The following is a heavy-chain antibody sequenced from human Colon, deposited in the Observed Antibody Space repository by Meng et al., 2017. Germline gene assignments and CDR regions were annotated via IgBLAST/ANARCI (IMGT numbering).Heavy chain of an antibody. CDR1: GGFFSRSY. Sequence: QEQLQHGGSGRWHPSETRSLTLAGRGGFFSRSYWSWTRQPPGKELEWIGEVSHTGDTNYNPSLDSRVTISVDTSKNHIFLNLTSVTAADTALYYCARAYITRLRRNWFDPWGQGTLVTVSS. J-gene: IGHJ5*02. D-gene: IGHD3-10*01. CDR2: VSHTGDT. V-gene: IGHV4-34*01. CDR3: ARAYITRLRRNWFDP.